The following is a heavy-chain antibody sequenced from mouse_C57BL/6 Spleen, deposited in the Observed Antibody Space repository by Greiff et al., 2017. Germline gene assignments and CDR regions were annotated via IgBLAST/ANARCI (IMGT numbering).Heavy chain of an antibody. V-gene: IGHV2-2*01. CDR2: IWSGGST. D-gene: IGHD2-4*01. J-gene: IGHJ3*01. CDR1: GFSLTSYG. CDR3: ASSTPYYDPFAY. Sequence: VQLQQSGPGLVQPSQSLSITCTVSGFSLTSYGVHWVRQSPGKGLEWLGVIWSGGSTDYNAAFISRLSISKDNSKSQVFFKMNSLQADDTAIYYCASSTPYYDPFAYWGQGTLVTVSA.